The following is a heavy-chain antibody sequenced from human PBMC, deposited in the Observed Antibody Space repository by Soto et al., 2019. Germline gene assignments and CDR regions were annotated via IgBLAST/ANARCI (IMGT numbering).Heavy chain of an antibody. V-gene: IGHV3-9*01. CDR3: AKDYEQQLDYYFVY. CDR1: GFTFDDYA. J-gene: IGHJ4*02. CDR2: ISWNSGSI. D-gene: IGHD6-13*01. Sequence: EVQLVESGGGLVQPGRSLRLSCAASGFTFDDYAMHWVRQAPGKGLEWVSGISWNSGSIGYADSVKGRFTISRDNAKNSLYLQMNSLRAEDTALYYCAKDYEQQLDYYFVYWGQGTLVTVSS.